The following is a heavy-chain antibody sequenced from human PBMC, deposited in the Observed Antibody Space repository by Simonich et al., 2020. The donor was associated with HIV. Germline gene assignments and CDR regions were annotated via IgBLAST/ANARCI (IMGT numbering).Heavy chain of an antibody. J-gene: IGHJ1*01. Sequence: QVQLVQSGAEVKKPGASVKVSCKASGYTFTSYGINWVRQAPGQGLGWLGGISIYNTNTTYAQKLQDRVTMTADTSTSTAYMDLRSLRSDDTALYYCARDPEQLVRAEYFQHWGQGTLVTVSS. CDR3: ARDPEQLVRAEYFQH. CDR1: GYTFTSYG. CDR2: ISIYNTNT. V-gene: IGHV1-18*01. D-gene: IGHD6-6*01.